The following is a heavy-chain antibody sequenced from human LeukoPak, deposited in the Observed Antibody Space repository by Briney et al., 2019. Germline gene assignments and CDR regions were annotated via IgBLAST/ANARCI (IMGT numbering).Heavy chain of an antibody. CDR1: GGSLSGYY. J-gene: IGHJ4*02. CDR2: IYYSGST. CDR3: ARVSSVAGISPHYFDY. Sequence: SETLSLTCAVSGGSLSGYYWSWIRQPPGKALEWIGYIYYSGSTNYNPSLKSRVTISGDTSKNQFYLKLSSVTPADTAVYYCARVSSVAGISPHYFDYWGPGTLVTVSS. V-gene: IGHV4-59*01. D-gene: IGHD6-13*01.